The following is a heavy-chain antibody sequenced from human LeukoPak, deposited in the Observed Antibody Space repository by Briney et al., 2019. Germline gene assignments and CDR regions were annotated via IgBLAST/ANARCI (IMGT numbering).Heavy chain of an antibody. J-gene: IGHJ4*02. CDR1: GYTFTSSV. V-gene: IGHV1-8*01. D-gene: IGHD3-10*01. Sequence: APVKVSCKASGYTFTSSVINWVRQATGHGLEWMGWMNPNSGNTGYAQKFQGRVTMTRNTSISTAYMELSSLRSEDTAVYYCARTHYYGSGSDYWGQGTLVTVSS. CDR2: MNPNSGNT. CDR3: ARTHYYGSGSDY.